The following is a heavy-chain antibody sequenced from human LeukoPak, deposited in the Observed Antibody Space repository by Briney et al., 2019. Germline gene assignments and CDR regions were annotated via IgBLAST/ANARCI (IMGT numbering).Heavy chain of an antibody. CDR1: GFTFSDYY. CDR2: ISSSGSTI. V-gene: IGHV3-11*01. CDR3: ARDRLYQLQYWYFDL. D-gene: IGHD2-2*01. Sequence: GGSLRLSCAASGFTFSDYYMSWIRQAPGKGLEWVSYISSSGSTIYYADSVKGRFTISRDNAKNSLYLQMNSLRAEDTAVYYCARDRLYQLQYWYFDLWGRGTLVTVSS. J-gene: IGHJ2*01.